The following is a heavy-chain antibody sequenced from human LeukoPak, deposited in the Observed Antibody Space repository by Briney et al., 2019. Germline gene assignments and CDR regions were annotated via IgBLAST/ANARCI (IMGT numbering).Heavy chain of an antibody. Sequence: PGGSLRLSCIASGFTFSNYGMSWVRQAPGKGPEWVAIIWFDGSNTYYAESVEGRFTISRDNSKNTLYLQMNSLRAEDTAVYSCARGLGYSYGYGIDYWGQGTLVIASS. CDR1: GFTFSNYG. V-gene: IGHV3-33*08. J-gene: IGHJ4*02. CDR3: ARGLGYSYGYGIDY. D-gene: IGHD5-18*01. CDR2: IWFDGSNT.